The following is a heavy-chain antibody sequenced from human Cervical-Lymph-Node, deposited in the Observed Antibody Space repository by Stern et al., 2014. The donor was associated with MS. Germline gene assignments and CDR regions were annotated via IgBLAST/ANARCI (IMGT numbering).Heavy chain of an antibody. CDR3: ARGYPFFEN. Sequence: QVQLQQSGAEVKKPGASVKVSCTASGYTFTGFFLHWVRQAPGQGLEWVGWINPNTGVTKSAQKFQGWVTLTRDTSINTVYMELNRLKSDDTAVFYCARGYPFFENWGQGTLVTVSS. J-gene: IGHJ1*01. CDR2: INPNTGVT. CDR1: GYTFTGFF. V-gene: IGHV1-2*04. D-gene: IGHD2/OR15-2a*01.